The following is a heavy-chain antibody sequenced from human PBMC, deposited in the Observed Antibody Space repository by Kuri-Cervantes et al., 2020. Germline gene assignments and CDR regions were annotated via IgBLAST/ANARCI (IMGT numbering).Heavy chain of an antibody. D-gene: IGHD1-26*01. V-gene: IGHV3-23*01. CDR2: ISGSGGST. CDR3: AKDGISEIYPYYFDY. J-gene: IGHJ4*02. Sequence: GGSLRLSCAASGFTFDDYAMHWVRQAPGKGLEWVSAISGSGGSTYYADSVKGRFTISRDNSLNTLYLQMNSLRAEDTAVFYCAKDGISEIYPYYFDYWGQGTLVTVSS. CDR1: GFTFDDYA.